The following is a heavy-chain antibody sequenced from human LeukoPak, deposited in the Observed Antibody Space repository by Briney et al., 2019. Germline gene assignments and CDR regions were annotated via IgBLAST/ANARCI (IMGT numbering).Heavy chain of an antibody. V-gene: IGHV1-46*01. CDR3: ARDWEDYDILTGYYSRYYYYMDV. D-gene: IGHD3-9*01. CDR2: INPSGGST. CDR1: GYTFTSYY. Sequence: GASVKVSCKASGYTFTSYYMHWVRQAPGQGLEWMGMINPSGGSTTYAQKFQGRLTMTRDTSKNQFTLKLSSVTAADTAVYYCARDWEDYDILTGYYSRYYYYMDVWGKGTTVTISS. J-gene: IGHJ6*03.